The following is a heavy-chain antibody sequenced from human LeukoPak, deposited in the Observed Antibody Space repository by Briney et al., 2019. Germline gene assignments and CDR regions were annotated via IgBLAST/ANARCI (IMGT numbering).Heavy chain of an antibody. J-gene: IGHJ4*02. CDR2: ISWNSGSI. CDR1: GFTFDDYA. Sequence: GGSLRLSCAASGFTFDDYAMHWVRQAPGKGLEWVSGISWNSGSIGYADSVKGRFTISRDNAKNSLYLQMNSLRAEDTALYYCAKDKGWNELGQFDYWGQGTLVTVSS. D-gene: IGHD1-1*01. V-gene: IGHV3-9*01. CDR3: AKDKGWNELGQFDY.